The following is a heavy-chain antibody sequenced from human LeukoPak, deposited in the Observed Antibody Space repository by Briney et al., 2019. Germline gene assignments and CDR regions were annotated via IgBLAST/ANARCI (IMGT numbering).Heavy chain of an antibody. CDR2: IYYSGST. Sequence: PSETLSLTCSVSGGSISSYYWSWIRQPPGKGLEWIGLIYYSGSTNYNPSLKSRVTISVDTSKNQFSLKLSSVTAADTAVYYCARDALYYDSRYMDVWGKGTTVTVSS. J-gene: IGHJ6*03. CDR1: GGSISSYY. D-gene: IGHD3-22*01. V-gene: IGHV4-59*01. CDR3: ARDALYYDSRYMDV.